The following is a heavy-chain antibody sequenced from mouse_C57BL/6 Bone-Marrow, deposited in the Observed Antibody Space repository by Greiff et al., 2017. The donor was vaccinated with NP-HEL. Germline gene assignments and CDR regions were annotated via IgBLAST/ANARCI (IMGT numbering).Heavy chain of an antibody. J-gene: IGHJ4*01. CDR2: LSDGGSYT. CDR1: GFTFSSYA. CDR3: ARRGYGSRTYYAMDY. V-gene: IGHV5-4*03. Sequence: EVKLVESGGGLVKPGGSLKLSCAASGFTFSSYAMSWVRQTPEKRLEWVATLSDGGSYTSYPDNVKGRFTISRDNAKNNLYLQMSHLKSEDTAMYYCARRGYGSRTYYAMDYWGQGTSVTVSS. D-gene: IGHD1-1*01.